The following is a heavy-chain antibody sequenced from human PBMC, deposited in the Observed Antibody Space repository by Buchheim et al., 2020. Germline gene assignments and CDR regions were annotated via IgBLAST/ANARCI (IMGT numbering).Heavy chain of an antibody. Sequence: VHLQESGPGLVKPSGTLSLTCSVSSGSITSDNRWAWVRQPPGKGLEWLGEIYRSGSTNYNPSLSSRVTMAADNFKNPLSLIVTSVTAADTAVYYCARVSVDYEVSTGYYSAYYFDSWGQGTL. CDR2: IYRSGST. CDR1: SGSITSDNR. V-gene: IGHV4-4*02. D-gene: IGHD3-9*01. CDR3: ARVSVDYEVSTGYYSAYYFDS. J-gene: IGHJ4*02.